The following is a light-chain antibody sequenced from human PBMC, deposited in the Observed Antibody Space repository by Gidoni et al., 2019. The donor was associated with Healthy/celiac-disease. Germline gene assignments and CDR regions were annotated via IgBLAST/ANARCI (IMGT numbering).Light chain of an antibody. CDR3: AAWDDSLSGYVV. V-gene: IGLV1-47*01. Sequence: QSVLPQPPSASGTPGQRVTISCSGSSSNIGSNYVYWYQQLPGTAPKLLIYRNNHRPSGVPGRFSGSKSGTSASLAISGLRSEDEADYYCAAWDDSLSGYVVFGGGTKLTVL. J-gene: IGLJ2*01. CDR2: RNN. CDR1: SSNIGSNY.